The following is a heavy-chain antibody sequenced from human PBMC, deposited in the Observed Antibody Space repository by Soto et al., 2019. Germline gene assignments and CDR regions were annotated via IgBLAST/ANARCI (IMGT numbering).Heavy chain of an antibody. CDR3: VKEANPFINTLVVLIFDY. CDR1: GFTFSNYA. Sequence: GGSLRLSCAASGFTFSNYAMHWVRQAPGKGLEYVSAISRDGRSTFYADSVKGRFTISRDNSKNTLYLRMNSLRSDDTAVYYCVKEANPFINTLVVLIFDYWGQGTQVTVSS. D-gene: IGHD3-22*01. CDR2: ISRDGRST. J-gene: IGHJ4*02. V-gene: IGHV3-64D*08.